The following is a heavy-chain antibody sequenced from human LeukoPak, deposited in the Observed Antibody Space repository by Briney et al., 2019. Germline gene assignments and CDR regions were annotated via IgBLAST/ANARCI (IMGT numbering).Heavy chain of an antibody. CDR2: ISAYNGYT. Sequence: GASVKVSCKASGYTFTSYGLSWVRQAPGQGLEWMGWISAYNGYTNYAQKLQGRVTMTTDTSTSTAYMELRSLRSDDTAVYYCATTSDPYYYYGMDVWGQGTTVTVSS. CDR3: ATTSDPYYYYGMDV. J-gene: IGHJ6*02. CDR1: GYTFTSYG. V-gene: IGHV1-18*01.